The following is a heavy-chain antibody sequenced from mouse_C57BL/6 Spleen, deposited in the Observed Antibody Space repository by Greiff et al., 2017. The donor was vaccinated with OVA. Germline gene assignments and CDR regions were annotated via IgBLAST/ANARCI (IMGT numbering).Heavy chain of an antibody. CDR2: IYPGSGST. D-gene: IGHD2-4*01. V-gene: IGHV1-55*01. CDR3: ARSGDYEVWVFAY. J-gene: IGHJ3*01. CDR1: GYTFTSYW. Sequence: VQLQQPGAELVKPGASVKMSCKASGYTFTSYWITWVKQRPGQGLEWIGDIYPGSGSTNYNEKFKSKATLTVDTSSSTAYMQLSSLTSEDSAVYYCARSGDYEVWVFAYWGQGTLVTVSA.